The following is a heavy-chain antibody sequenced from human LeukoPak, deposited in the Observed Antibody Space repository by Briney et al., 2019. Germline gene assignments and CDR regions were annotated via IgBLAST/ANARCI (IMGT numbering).Heavy chain of an antibody. CDR1: GGTFSRYT. D-gene: IGHD3-10*01. V-gene: IGHV1-69*02. Sequence: ASVKVSCKASGGTFSRYTISWVRQAPGQGLEWMGRIIPILGIANYAQKFQGRVTITADKSTSTAYMELSSLRSEDTAVYYCARGGTYYYGSGSYYIENDAFDIWGQGTMVTVSS. CDR2: IIPILGIA. J-gene: IGHJ3*02. CDR3: ARGGTYYYGSGSYYIENDAFDI.